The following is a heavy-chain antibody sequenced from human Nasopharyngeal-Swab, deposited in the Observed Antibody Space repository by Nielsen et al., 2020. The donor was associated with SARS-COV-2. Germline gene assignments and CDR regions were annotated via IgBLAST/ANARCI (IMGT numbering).Heavy chain of an antibody. CDR2: ISAYNGNT. J-gene: IGHJ4*02. D-gene: IGHD6-19*01. CDR3: ARDPTVAGTWYFDY. Sequence: ASMKVSCKASGYTFTSYGISWVRQAPGQGLEWMGWISAYNGNTNYAQKLQGRVTMTTDTSTSTAYMKLRSLRSDDTAVYYCARDPTVAGTWYFDYWGQGTLVTVSS. CDR1: GYTFTSYG. V-gene: IGHV1-18*01.